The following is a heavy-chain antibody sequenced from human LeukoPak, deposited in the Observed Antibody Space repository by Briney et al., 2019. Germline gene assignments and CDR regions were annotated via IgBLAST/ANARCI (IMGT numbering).Heavy chain of an antibody. CDR2: ISSSSSTI. CDR1: GFTFSSYS. V-gene: IGHV3-48*04. Sequence: TGGSLRLSCAASGFTFSSYSMNWVRQAPGKGLEWVSYISSSSSTIYYADSVKGRFTISRDNAKNSLYLQMNSLRAEDTAVYYCARVGSGYYGNDAFDIWGQGTMVTVSS. J-gene: IGHJ3*02. CDR3: ARVGSGYYGNDAFDI. D-gene: IGHD3-22*01.